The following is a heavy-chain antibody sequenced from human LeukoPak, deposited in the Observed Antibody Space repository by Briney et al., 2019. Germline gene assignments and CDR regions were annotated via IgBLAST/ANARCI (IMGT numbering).Heavy chain of an antibody. CDR1: GFTFSSYA. V-gene: IGHV3-30-3*01. J-gene: IGHJ6*02. Sequence: GRSLRLSCAASGFTFSSYAMHWVSQAPGKGLEWVAVISYDGSNKYYADSVKGRFTISRDNSKSTLYLQMNSLRAEDTAVYYCARDRKSYYDYYYGMDVWGQGTTVTVSS. CDR3: ARDRKSYYDYYYGMDV. D-gene: IGHD1-26*01. CDR2: ISYDGSNK.